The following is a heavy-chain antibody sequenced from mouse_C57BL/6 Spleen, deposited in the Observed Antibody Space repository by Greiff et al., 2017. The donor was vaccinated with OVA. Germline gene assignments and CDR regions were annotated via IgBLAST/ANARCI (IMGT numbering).Heavy chain of an antibody. J-gene: IGHJ4*01. CDR1: GYTFTSYW. CDR2: IDPSDSYT. V-gene: IGHV1-50*01. Sequence: VQLQQPGAELVKPGASVKLSCKASGYTFTSYWMQWVKQRPGHGLEWIGEIDPSDSYTNYNQKFKGKATLTVDTSSSTAYMQLSSLTSEDSAVYYCARGNAMDYWGQGTSVTVSS. CDR3: ARGNAMDY.